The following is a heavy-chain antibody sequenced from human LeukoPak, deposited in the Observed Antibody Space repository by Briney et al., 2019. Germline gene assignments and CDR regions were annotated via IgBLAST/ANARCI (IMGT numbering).Heavy chain of an antibody. V-gene: IGHV3-9*01. Sequence: GGSMRLSCAAYGFTFDDNAMHWVRPVAGKGLEWVSGISWQSGSIGYADSVKGRFTISRDNAKNSLYLQMNSLRAGDTALYYCAKDLYDSSGFYFDYWGQGTLVTVSS. CDR1: GFTFDDNA. CDR2: ISWQSGSI. D-gene: IGHD3-22*01. CDR3: AKDLYDSSGFYFDY. J-gene: IGHJ4*02.